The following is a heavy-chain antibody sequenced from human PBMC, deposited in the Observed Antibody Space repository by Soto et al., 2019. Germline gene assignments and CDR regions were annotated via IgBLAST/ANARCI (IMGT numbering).Heavy chain of an antibody. V-gene: IGHV4-39*01. D-gene: IGHD3-3*01. J-gene: IGHJ5*02. CDR2: VYYNGFT. CDR1: RISIRSSSSY. Sequence: TLSLTCTVSRISIRSSSSYWASNRQSPGKGLEWIGSVYYNGFTYYNPSLKSRVTISVDTSKNQFSLKLTSVTAADTAVYYCARMGDFWSGPGELDPWGQGTLVTVSS. CDR3: ARMGDFWSGPGELDP.